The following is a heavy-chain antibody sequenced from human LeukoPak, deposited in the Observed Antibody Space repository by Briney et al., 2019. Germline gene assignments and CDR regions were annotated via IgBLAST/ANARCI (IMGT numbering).Heavy chain of an antibody. V-gene: IGHV4-4*07. CDR2: IYTSGST. J-gene: IGHJ4*02. D-gene: IGHD1-26*01. Sequence: SETLSLTCTVSGGSLSGYYWSWIRQPAGKGLEWIGRIYTSGSTNYNPSLKSRITMSVDTSMNQFSLKLSSVTAADTAVYYCARGAMGATTYYFDYWGQGTLVTVSS. CDR1: GGSLSGYY. CDR3: ARGAMGATTYYFDY.